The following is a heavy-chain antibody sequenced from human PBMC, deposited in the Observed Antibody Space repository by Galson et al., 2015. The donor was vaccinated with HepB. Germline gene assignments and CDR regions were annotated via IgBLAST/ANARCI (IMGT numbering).Heavy chain of an antibody. D-gene: IGHD3-10*01. V-gene: IGHV3-11*06. CDR1: GFTFSDYY. CDR2: ISSSSSFT. Sequence: SLRLSCAASGFTFSDYYMTWIRQAPGQGLEWISYISSSSSFTNYADSVKGRFTISRDNAKNSLFLQMNSLRAEDTAVYYCARVGIISLVRGAITYFDDWGQGTLVTVSS. J-gene: IGHJ4*02. CDR3: ARVGIISLVRGAITYFDD.